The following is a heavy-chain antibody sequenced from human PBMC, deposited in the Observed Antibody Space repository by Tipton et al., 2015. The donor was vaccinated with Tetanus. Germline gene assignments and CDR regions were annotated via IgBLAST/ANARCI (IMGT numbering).Heavy chain of an antibody. J-gene: IGHJ4*02. D-gene: IGHD2-2*01. V-gene: IGHV4-39*01. CDR3: AGGYCSSTGCYQFDH. Sequence: TLSLTCTVSGGSISSSSYYWGWIRQPPGKGLEWIGSIYYSGSTYYNPSLRSRVTISVDTSKNQFSLELSSVTAADTAVYYCAGGYCSSTGCYQFDHWGQGTLVTVSS. CDR2: IYYSGST. CDR1: GGSISSSSYY.